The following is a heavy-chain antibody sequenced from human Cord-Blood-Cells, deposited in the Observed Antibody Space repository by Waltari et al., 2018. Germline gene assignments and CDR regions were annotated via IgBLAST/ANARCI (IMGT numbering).Heavy chain of an antibody. D-gene: IGHD1-26*01. J-gene: IGHJ6*02. CDR2: INPNSGGT. CDR3: ARGGAGGSYYYYYGMDV. CDR1: GYTFTGYY. Sequence: QVQLVQSGAEVQKPGASVKVSCKASGYTFTGYYMHWVRQAPAQGLEWMGWINPNSGGTNYAKKFQGWVTMTRDTSISTAYMELSRLRSDDTAVYYCARGGAGGSYYYYYGMDVWGQGTTVTVSS. V-gene: IGHV1-2*04.